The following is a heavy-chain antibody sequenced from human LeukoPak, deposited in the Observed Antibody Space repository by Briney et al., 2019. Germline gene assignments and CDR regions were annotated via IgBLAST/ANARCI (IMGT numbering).Heavy chain of an antibody. CDR3: AREKIVVVPAAYFDY. CDR2: ISYDGSNK. V-gene: IGHV3-30*04. CDR1: GFTFSSYA. J-gene: IGHJ4*02. D-gene: IGHD2-2*01. Sequence: PGGSLRLSCAASGFTFSSYAMHWVRQAPGKGLEWVAVISYDGSNKYYADSVKGLFTISRDNSKNTLYLQMNSLRAEDTAVYYCAREKIVVVPAAYFDYWGQGTLVTVSS.